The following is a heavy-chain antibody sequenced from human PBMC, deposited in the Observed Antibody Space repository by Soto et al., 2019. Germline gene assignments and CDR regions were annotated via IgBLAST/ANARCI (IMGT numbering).Heavy chain of an antibody. CDR3: ASLKSYYDSSGYYYDHHLYNWFDP. Sequence: SETLSLTCTVSGYSISSGYYWGWIRQPPGKGLEWIGSIYHSGSTYYNPSLKSRVTISVDTPKNQFSLKLSSVTAADTAVYYCASLKSYYDSSGYYYDHHLYNWFDPWGQGTLVTVSS. CDR2: IYHSGST. V-gene: IGHV4-38-2*02. CDR1: GYSISSGYY. J-gene: IGHJ5*02. D-gene: IGHD3-22*01.